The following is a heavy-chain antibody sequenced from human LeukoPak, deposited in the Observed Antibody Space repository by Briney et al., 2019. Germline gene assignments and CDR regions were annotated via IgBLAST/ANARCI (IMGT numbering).Heavy chain of an antibody. J-gene: IGHJ4*02. CDR2: ISVYNGNT. D-gene: IGHD5-24*01. Sequence: ASVKVSCKASGYTFTSYGINWVRQAPGPGLEWMGWISVYNGNTNYAQKLQGRVTMTTDTSTNTAYMELRSLRSDDTAVYYCARLDGYNLLVDYWGPGTLVTVSS. CDR3: ARLDGYNLLVDY. V-gene: IGHV1-18*01. CDR1: GYTFTSYG.